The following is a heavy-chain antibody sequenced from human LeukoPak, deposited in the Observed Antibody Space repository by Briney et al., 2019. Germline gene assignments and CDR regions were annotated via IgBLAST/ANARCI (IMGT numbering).Heavy chain of an antibody. D-gene: IGHD6-13*01. J-gene: IGHJ4*02. CDR2: IYYSGGT. Sequence: SETLSLTCAVYGGSFSGYYWSWIRQPPGKGLEWIGYIYYSGGTYYNPSLKSRVTISVDTSKNQFSLKLSSVTAADTAVYYCARTTSDSSSWHFDYWGQGTLVTVSS. CDR1: GGSFSGYY. CDR3: ARTTSDSSSWHFDY. V-gene: IGHV4-34*09.